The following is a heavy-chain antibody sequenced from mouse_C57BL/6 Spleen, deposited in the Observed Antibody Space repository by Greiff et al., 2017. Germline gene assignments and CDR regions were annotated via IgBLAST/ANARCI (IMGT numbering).Heavy chain of an antibody. CDR2: IDPSDSYT. Sequence: QVQLQQPGAELVMPGASVQLSCKASGYTFTSYWMHWVKQRPGQGLEWIGEIDPSDSYTNYNQKFKGKSTLTVDKSSSTAYMQLSSLTSEDSAVYYCARRGSSNWYFDVWGTGTTVTVSS. CDR1: GYTFTSYW. CDR3: ARRGSSNWYFDV. V-gene: IGHV1-69*01. D-gene: IGHD1-1*01. J-gene: IGHJ1*03.